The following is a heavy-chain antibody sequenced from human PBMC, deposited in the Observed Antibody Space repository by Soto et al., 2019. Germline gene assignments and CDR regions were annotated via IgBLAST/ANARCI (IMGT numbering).Heavy chain of an antibody. V-gene: IGHV3-30*18. D-gene: IGHD3-22*01. CDR3: AKDRVVTMIVGNAFDI. CDR1: GFTFSSYG. CDR2: ISYDGSNK. J-gene: IGHJ3*02. Sequence: QVQLVESGGGVVQPGRSLRLSCAASGFTFSSYGMHWVRQAPGKGLEWVAVISYDGSNKYYADSVKGLFTISRDNSKNTLYLQMNSLRAEDTAVYYCAKDRVVTMIVGNAFDIWGQGTMVTVSS.